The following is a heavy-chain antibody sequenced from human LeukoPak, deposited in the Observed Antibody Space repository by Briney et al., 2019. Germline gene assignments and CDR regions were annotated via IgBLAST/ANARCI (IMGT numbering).Heavy chain of an antibody. J-gene: IGHJ4*02. D-gene: IGHD2-2*01. CDR1: GFTFSSYW. CDR3: ARDLEGYCSSTSCAKHYFDY. CDR2: IKQDGSEK. V-gene: IGHV3-7*01. Sequence: GGSLRLSCAASGFTFSSYWMSWVRQAPGKGLEWVANIKQDGSEKYYVDSVKGRFTISRDNAENSLYLQMNSLRAEDTAVYYCARDLEGYCSSTSCAKHYFDYWGQGTLVTVSS.